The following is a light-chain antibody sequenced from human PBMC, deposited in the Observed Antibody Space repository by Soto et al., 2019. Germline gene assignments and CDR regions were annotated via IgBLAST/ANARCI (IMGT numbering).Light chain of an antibody. CDR3: QQANSFSFA. J-gene: IGKJ3*01. CDR2: AAS. V-gene: IGKV1-12*01. Sequence: DIQMTQSPSSVSASVGDRVTITCRASQDVSSWLVWYQHKPGKAPKLLIYAASSLQSGVPSRFSGIGSGTDFTLTISSLQPEDFATYYCQQANSFSFAFGPGTRVDIK. CDR1: QDVSSW.